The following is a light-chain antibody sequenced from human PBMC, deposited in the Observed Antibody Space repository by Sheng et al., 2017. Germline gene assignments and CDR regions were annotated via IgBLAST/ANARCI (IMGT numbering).Light chain of an antibody. V-gene: IGKV1-13*02. Sequence: AIQLTQSPSSLSASVGDRVTITCRASQGISSALAWYQQKPGKAPKLLIYDASSLESGVPSRFSGSGSGTDFTLTISSLQPEDFATYYCQQFNSYLLSGTFGPGTKVDIK. J-gene: IGKJ3*01. CDR1: QGISSA. CDR3: QQFNSYLLSGT. CDR2: DAS.